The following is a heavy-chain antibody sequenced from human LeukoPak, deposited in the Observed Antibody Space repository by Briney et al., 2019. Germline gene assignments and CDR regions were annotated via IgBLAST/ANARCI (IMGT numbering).Heavy chain of an antibody. D-gene: IGHD1-26*01. Sequence: PGGSLRLSCEVSGFTFSRYGMHWVRQAPGKGLEWVAVIWSDGKNKYYSDSVKGRFTISRDNSKNTLSLQMNSLRAEDTAVYHCARDFGGSRYFFDYWGHGTLVTVSS. CDR2: IWSDGKNK. CDR1: GFTFSRYG. V-gene: IGHV3-33*01. J-gene: IGHJ4*01. CDR3: ARDFGGSRYFFDY.